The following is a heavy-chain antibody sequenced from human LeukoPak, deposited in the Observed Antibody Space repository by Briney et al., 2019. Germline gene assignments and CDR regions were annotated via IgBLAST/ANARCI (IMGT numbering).Heavy chain of an antibody. J-gene: IGHJ4*02. CDR2: IKKDGSEK. D-gene: IGHD1-26*01. Sequence: GGSLRLSCAASGFTFSSYWMSWVRQAPGKGLEWVAYIKKDGSEKYYVDSVKGRFTISRDNAKNSLYLQMNSLRAEDTAVYYCARDSELTPLDYWGQGTLVTVSS. CDR3: ARDSELTPLDY. CDR1: GFTFSSYW. V-gene: IGHV3-7*01.